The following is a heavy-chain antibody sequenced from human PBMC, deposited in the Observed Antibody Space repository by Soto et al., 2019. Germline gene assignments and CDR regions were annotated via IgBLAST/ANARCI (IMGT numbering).Heavy chain of an antibody. CDR2: IIPIFGKA. Sequence: ASVKVSCKASGGTFSSYAIDWVRQAPGQGLEWMGGIIPIFGKANYAQKFQGRITITADESTSTAYMELRSLRSEDTAVYYCARGVHYDSSSYYYFYWCQGTLVTVSS. J-gene: IGHJ4*02. V-gene: IGHV1-69*13. CDR1: GGTFSSYA. CDR3: ARGVHYDSSSYYYFY. D-gene: IGHD3-22*01.